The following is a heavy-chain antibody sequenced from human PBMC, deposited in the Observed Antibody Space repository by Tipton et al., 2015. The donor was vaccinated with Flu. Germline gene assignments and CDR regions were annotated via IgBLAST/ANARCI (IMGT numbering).Heavy chain of an antibody. J-gene: IGHJ5*02. D-gene: IGHD6-13*01. CDR1: GYTFTGYY. V-gene: IGHV1-2*02. CDR2: INPNSGGT. CDR3: AKGAAAGTWPLDWFDP. Sequence: QVQLVQSGAEVKKPGASVKVSCKASGYTFTGYYMHWVRQAPGQGLEWMGRINPNSGGTNYAQKFQGRVTMTRDTSISTAYMELSRLRSDDTAVYYCAKGAAAGTWPLDWFDPWGQGTLVTVSS.